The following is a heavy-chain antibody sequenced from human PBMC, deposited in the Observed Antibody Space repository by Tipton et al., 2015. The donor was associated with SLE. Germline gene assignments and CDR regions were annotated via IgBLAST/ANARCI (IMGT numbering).Heavy chain of an antibody. CDR2: IYHSGST. CDR3: ARGRPRATQAWGGYYYYMDV. CDR1: GGSISNSY. D-gene: IGHD3-16*01. Sequence: TLSLTCTVSGGSISNSYWNWIRQPPGKALEWIGYIYHSGSTNYNPSLKSRITISVDTSKNQFSLRLSSVTAADTAVYYCARGRPRATQAWGGYYYYMDVWGKGTTVTVSS. V-gene: IGHV4-59*12. J-gene: IGHJ6*03.